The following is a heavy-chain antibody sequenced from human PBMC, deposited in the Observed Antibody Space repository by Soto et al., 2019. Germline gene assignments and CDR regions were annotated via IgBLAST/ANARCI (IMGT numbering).Heavy chain of an antibody. CDR3: AKLTLHGSGMDY. Sequence: QVQLVQSGAEVKKPGSSVKVSCKASGGTFRSYTISWVRHAPGQGLEWMGRIIPILGIANYAQKFQGRVTITADKSTSTAYMELSSLRSEDTAVYYCAKLTLHGSGMDYWGQGTLVTVSS. CDR1: GGTFRSYT. D-gene: IGHD3-10*01. V-gene: IGHV1-69*02. CDR2: IIPILGIA. J-gene: IGHJ4*02.